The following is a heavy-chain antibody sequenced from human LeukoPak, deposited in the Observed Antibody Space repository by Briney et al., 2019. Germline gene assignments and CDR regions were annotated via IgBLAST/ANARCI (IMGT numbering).Heavy chain of an antibody. CDR1: GYTFTSYA. Sequence: GASVKVSCKASGYTFTSYAMHWVRQAPGQRLEWMGWINAGNGNTKYSQKFQGRVTITRDTSASTAYMELSSLRSEDTAVYYCARGDSSGWYGAFDIWGQGTMVTVSS. V-gene: IGHV1-3*01. CDR2: INAGNGNT. J-gene: IGHJ3*02. CDR3: ARGDSSGWYGAFDI. D-gene: IGHD6-19*01.